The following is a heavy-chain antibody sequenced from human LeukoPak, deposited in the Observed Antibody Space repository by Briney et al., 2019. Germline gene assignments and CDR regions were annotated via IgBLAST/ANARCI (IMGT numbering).Heavy chain of an antibody. CDR3: ARRDYEDAFDI. V-gene: IGHV3-33*01. D-gene: IGHD4-17*01. J-gene: IGHJ3*02. CDR2: IWYDGSNK. CDR1: GFTFSNYG. Sequence: GRSLRLSCAASGFTFSNYGMHWVRQAPGKGLEWMAVIWYDGSNKYYADSVKGRFTISRDNSKTTLYLQMNSLRAEDTAVYYCARRDYEDAFDIWGQGTLVSVSS.